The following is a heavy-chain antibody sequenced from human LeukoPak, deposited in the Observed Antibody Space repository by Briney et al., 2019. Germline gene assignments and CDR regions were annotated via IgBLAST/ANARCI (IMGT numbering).Heavy chain of an antibody. Sequence: GASVKVSCKASGYTFTSYGISWVRQAPGQGLEWMGWISAYNGNTNYAQKLQGRVTMTTDTSTSTAYMELRSLRSDDTAVYYCARSPDDPYGSGSYPLDYWGQGTLVTVSS. CDR3: ARSPDDPYGSGSYPLDY. D-gene: IGHD3-10*01. J-gene: IGHJ4*02. CDR1: GYTFTSYG. CDR2: ISAYNGNT. V-gene: IGHV1-18*01.